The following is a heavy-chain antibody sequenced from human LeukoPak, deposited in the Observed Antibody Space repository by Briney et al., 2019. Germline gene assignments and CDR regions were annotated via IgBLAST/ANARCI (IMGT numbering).Heavy chain of an antibody. V-gene: IGHV4-59*01. CDR1: GGSISSYY. J-gene: IGHJ4*02. D-gene: IGHD3-22*01. CDR3: ARAHPQYYYDSSGYYYFDY. Sequence: PSETLSLTCTVAGGSISSYYWSWIRQPPGKGLEWIGYIYYSVSTNYNPSLKSRVTISVDTSKNQSSLKLSSVTAADTAAYYCARAHPQYYYDSSGYYYFDYWGQGTLVTVSS. CDR2: IYYSVST.